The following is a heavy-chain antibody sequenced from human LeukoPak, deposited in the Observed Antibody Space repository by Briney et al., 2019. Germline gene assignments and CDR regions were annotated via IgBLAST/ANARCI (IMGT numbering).Heavy chain of an antibody. D-gene: IGHD4-17*01. J-gene: IGHJ4*02. V-gene: IGHV3-23*01. CDR2: ISGSGGST. Sequence: GGSLRLSCAASGFTFSSYAMSWVRQAPGKGLEWVSAISGSGGSTYYADSVKGRFTISRDNSKNTLYLQMNSLRAEDTAVYYCAKDWNLRSKNGYYFDYWGQGALVTVSS. CDR3: AKDWNLRSKNGYYFDY. CDR1: GFTFSSYA.